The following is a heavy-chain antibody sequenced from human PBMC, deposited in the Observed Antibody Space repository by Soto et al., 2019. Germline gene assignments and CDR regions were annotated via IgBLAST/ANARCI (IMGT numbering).Heavy chain of an antibody. CDR1: SHMFSSYW. CDR2: MYPGASDT. CDR3: ALPGGANYHYYGMDV. J-gene: IGHJ6*01. D-gene: IGHD3-10*01. V-gene: IGHV5-51*01. Sequence: PGEYLKISCKGSSHMFSSYWIGWVRQMPGKGLEWMGIMYPGASDTRYSPSFQGQVTISADKSISTAYLQWRSLKASDTAIYYCALPGGANYHYYGMDVWGQGTTVTVSS.